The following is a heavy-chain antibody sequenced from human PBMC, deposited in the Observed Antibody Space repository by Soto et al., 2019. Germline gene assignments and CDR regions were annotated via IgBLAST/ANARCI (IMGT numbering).Heavy chain of an antibody. Sequence: QVQLEQSGAEVKKPGSSVKVSCKASGGTFRSHAIASVRQAPGQGLEWMGDFIPIFGTSNYAQKFQGRISITADESRTTAYMELSTVTDEDTATYYCARGEGYYDSSGLEYYHGMDVWGQGTTLTVSS. D-gene: IGHD3-22*01. J-gene: IGHJ6*02. CDR1: GGTFRSHA. CDR2: FIPIFGTS. V-gene: IGHV1-69*01. CDR3: ARGEGYYDSSGLEYYHGMDV.